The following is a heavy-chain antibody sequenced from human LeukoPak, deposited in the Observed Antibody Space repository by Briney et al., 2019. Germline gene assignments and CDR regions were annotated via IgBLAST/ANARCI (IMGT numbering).Heavy chain of an antibody. J-gene: IGHJ1*01. CDR3: ARGLFSASFVYFQH. V-gene: IGHV1-69*13. Sequence: GASVKVSCKASGGTFSRYAISWVRQAPGQGLEWMGGISPIFGTVNYAQKFQGRVTITADESTSTDYMELSSPRSEDTAVYYCARGLFSASFVYFQHWGQGTLVTVSS. CDR1: GGTFSRYA. D-gene: IGHD2-2*01. CDR2: ISPIFGTV.